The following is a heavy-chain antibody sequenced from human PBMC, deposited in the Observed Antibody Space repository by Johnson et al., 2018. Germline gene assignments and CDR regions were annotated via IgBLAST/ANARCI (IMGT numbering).Heavy chain of an antibody. D-gene: IGHD6-13*01. J-gene: IGHJ6*02. CDR3: ARAESSPHYGMDV. CDR2: IWYDGSNT. V-gene: IGHV3-33*08. Sequence: QVQLVETGGGLVQXGGSXRLXCAASGFTFRSYGMHWVRQAPGKGLEWVAVIWYDGSNTYYADTVKGRFTISRENSKNTLYLQLNSLRAEDTAVYYCARAESSPHYGMDVWGQGTTVTVSS. CDR1: GFTFRSYG.